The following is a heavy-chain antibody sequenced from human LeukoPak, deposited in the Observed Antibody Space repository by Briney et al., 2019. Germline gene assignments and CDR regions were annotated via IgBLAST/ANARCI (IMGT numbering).Heavy chain of an antibody. J-gene: IGHJ4*02. CDR2: IYYSGST. D-gene: IGHD1-26*01. CDR1: GGSISSYY. Sequence: PSETLSLTCTVSGGSISSYYWSWIRQPPGKGLEWIGYIYYSGSTYYNPSLKSRVTISVDTSKNQFSLKLSSVTAADTAVYYCARGGFGGSYYLDYWGQGTLVTVSS. CDR3: ARGGFGGSYYLDY. V-gene: IGHV4-59*12.